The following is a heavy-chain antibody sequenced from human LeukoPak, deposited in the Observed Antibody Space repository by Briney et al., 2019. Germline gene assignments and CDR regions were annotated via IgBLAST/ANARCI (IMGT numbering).Heavy chain of an antibody. CDR1: GFTFSSYA. CDR3: ARPKWGLHYLDY. CDR2: ISYDGSNK. J-gene: IGHJ4*02. Sequence: PGGSLRLSCAASGFTFSSYAMHWVRQAPGKGLEWVAVISYDGSNKYYADSVKGRFTISRDSSKNSLFLQMDSLRAEDTAVYYCARPKWGLHYLDYWGQGTLVTVSS. V-gene: IGHV3-30-3*01. D-gene: IGHD1-26*01.